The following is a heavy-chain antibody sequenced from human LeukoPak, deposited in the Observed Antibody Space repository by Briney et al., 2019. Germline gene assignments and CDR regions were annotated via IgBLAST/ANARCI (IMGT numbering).Heavy chain of an antibody. Sequence: PGGSLRLSCAASGFTFSTYDMHWVRQATGKGLEWVSAIDTTGDTYYPGSVKGRFTISRENAKNSSYLQMNSLRAGDTAVYYCARDRGGGHMDVWGKGTTVTISS. V-gene: IGHV3-13*01. CDR3: ARDRGGGHMDV. CDR2: IDTTGDT. D-gene: IGHD2-15*01. J-gene: IGHJ6*03. CDR1: GFTFSTYD.